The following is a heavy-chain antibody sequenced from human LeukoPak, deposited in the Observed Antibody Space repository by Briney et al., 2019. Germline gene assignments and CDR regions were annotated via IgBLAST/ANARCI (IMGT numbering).Heavy chain of an antibody. J-gene: IGHJ1*01. V-gene: IGHV3-48*01. Sequence: PGGSLRLSCAASGFTFSSYSMNWVRQAPGNGLEWVSYISSSSSTIYYADSVKGRFTISRDNAKNSLYLQMNSLRAEDTAVYYCASMSDSSGYYYVRICYFQHWGQGTLVTVSS. CDR1: GFTFSSYS. D-gene: IGHD3-22*01. CDR2: ISSSSSTI. CDR3: ASMSDSSGYYYVRICYFQH.